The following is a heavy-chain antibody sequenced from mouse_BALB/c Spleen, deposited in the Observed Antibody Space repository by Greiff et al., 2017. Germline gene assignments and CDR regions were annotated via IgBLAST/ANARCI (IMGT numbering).Heavy chain of an antibody. CDR2: ICPGNVNT. Sequence: VQLQESGPELVKPGASVRISCKASGYTFTSYYIHWVKQRPGQGLEWIGWICPGNVNTKYNEKFKGKATLTADKSSSTAYMQLSSLTSEDSAVYFCARCGNWYFDVWGAGTTVTVSS. D-gene: IGHD1-1*01. J-gene: IGHJ1*01. CDR3: ARCGNWYFDV. V-gene: IGHV1S56*01. CDR1: GYTFTSYY.